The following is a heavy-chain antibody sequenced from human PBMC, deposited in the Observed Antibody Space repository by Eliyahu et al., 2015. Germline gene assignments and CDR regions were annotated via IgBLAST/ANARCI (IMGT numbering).Heavy chain of an antibody. Sequence: EVQLLESGGNLVQPGGSLRLSCXAXGFTFSXYAMXWVRQXPGKGLGWVAGXSGGGSNTFYADSVKGRFTISRDNSRNTLYLQMNSLRAEDTAVYYCAKGRNWNYVDNWGQGTLVTVSS. CDR2: XSGGGSNT. CDR1: GFTFSXYA. CDR3: AKGRNWNYVDN. J-gene: IGHJ4*02. D-gene: IGHD1-1*01. V-gene: IGHV3-23*01.